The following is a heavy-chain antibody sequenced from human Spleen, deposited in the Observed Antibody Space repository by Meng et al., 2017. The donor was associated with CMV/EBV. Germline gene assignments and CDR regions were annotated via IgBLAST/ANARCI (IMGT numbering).Heavy chain of an antibody. CDR3: ARNRLAVAFFDY. CDR2: ISLDSGNT. Sequence: ASVKVSCKASGYTFIRYGMSWVRQAPGQGLEWMGWISLDSGNTDVAQKLQGRVALTADRSTSTVYMELRSLRSDDTAVYYCARNRLAVAFFDYWGQGTLVTVSS. D-gene: IGHD6-19*01. V-gene: IGHV1-18*01. CDR1: GYTFIRYG. J-gene: IGHJ4*02.